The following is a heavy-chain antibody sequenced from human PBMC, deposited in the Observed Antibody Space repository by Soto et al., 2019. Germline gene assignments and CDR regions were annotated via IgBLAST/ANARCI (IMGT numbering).Heavy chain of an antibody. J-gene: IGHJ4*02. V-gene: IGHV3-30*18. D-gene: IGHD6-19*01. Sequence: QVQLVESGGGGVQPGRSLRLTCAASGFAFKSYGMHWVRQAPGRGLERVAAISYDGGHMYYADSVKGRFTISRDNSKNTLFLQMTSLRPEDTAVYYCVKDSWWLVSFDHWGQGTLVTVSS. CDR2: ISYDGGHM. CDR1: GFAFKSYG. CDR3: VKDSWWLVSFDH.